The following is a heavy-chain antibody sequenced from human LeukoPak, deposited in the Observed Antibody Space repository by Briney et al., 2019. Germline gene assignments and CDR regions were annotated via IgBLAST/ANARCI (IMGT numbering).Heavy chain of an antibody. CDR1: GGSISSYY. D-gene: IGHD3-22*01. CDR3: ARPLITHDAFDI. CDR2: IYYSGST. J-gene: IGHJ3*02. V-gene: IGHV4-59*08. Sequence: SETLSLTCTVSGGSISSYYWSWIRQPPGKGLEWIGYIYYSGSTNYNPSLKSRVTISVDTSKNQFSLKLSSVTAADTAVYYCARPLITHDAFDIWGQGTMVTVSP.